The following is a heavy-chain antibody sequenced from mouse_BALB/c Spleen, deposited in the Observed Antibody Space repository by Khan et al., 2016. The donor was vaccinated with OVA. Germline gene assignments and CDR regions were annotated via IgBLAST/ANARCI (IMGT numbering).Heavy chain of an antibody. V-gene: IGHV4-1*02. CDR2: INPDSSMM. Sequence: EVQLLESGGGLVQPGGSLELSCAASGFDFSKYYMSWVRQAPGKGLEWIGEINPDSSMMNYTSSLKDKFIISRDNAKNTLYLHMSKVKSEDPALFYCARAGVFALDYWGHGTSVTVAS. CDR1: GFDFSKYY. CDR3: ARAGVFALDY. J-gene: IGHJ4*01.